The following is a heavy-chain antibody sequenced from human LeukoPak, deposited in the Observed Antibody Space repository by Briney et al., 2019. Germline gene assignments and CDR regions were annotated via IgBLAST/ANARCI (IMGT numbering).Heavy chain of an antibody. V-gene: IGHV3-23*01. Sequence: GGSLRLSCAASGFTFSSYAMSWVRQAPGKGLEWVSAISGSGGSTYYADSVKGRFTISRDNSKNTLYLQMNSLRAEDTAVYYCATLTQPQMRRNVDYWGQGTLVTVSS. CDR3: ATLTQPQMRRNVDY. D-gene: IGHD2-2*01. CDR2: ISGSGGST. CDR1: GFTFSSYA. J-gene: IGHJ4*02.